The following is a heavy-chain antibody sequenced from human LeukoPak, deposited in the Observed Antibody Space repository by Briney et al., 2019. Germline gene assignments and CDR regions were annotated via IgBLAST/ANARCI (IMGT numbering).Heavy chain of an antibody. CDR1: GGSISSGDYY. V-gene: IGHV4-30-4*01. D-gene: IGHD3-10*01. Sequence: PSQTLSLTCTVSGGSISSGDYYWSWIRQPPGKGLEWIGYIYYSGSTYYNPPLKSRVTISVDTSKNQFSLKLSSVTAADTAVYYCARDNLYGSGTEHYGMDVWGKGTTVTVSS. J-gene: IGHJ6*04. CDR2: IYYSGST. CDR3: ARDNLYGSGTEHYGMDV.